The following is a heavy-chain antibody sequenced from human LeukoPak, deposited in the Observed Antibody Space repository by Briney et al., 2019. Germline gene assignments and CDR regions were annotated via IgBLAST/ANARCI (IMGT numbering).Heavy chain of an antibody. CDR2: IKQDGSEK. CDR1: GFTFSSYW. V-gene: IGHV3-7*01. D-gene: IGHD5-18*01. J-gene: IGHJ3*02. CDR3: AKLPWIQLWLRAFDI. Sequence: GGSLRLSCAASGFTFSSYWMSWVRQAPGKGLEWVANIKQDGSEKYYVDSVKGRFTVSRDNAKNSLYLQMNSLRAEDTAVYYCAKLPWIQLWLRAFDIWGQGTMVTVSS.